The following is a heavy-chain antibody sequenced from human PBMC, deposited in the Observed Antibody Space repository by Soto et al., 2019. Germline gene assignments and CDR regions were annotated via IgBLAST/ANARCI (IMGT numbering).Heavy chain of an antibody. D-gene: IGHD4-17*01. CDR1: GGSISSYY. CDR3: ARWTTKKEFAAFDI. CDR2: IYYSGST. J-gene: IGHJ3*02. Sequence: PSETLSLTCTVSGGSISSYYWSWIRQPPGKGLEWIGYIYYSGSTNYNPSLKSRVTISVDTSKNQFSLKLSSVTAADTAVYYCARWTTKKEFAAFDIWGRGTMVTVSS. V-gene: IGHV4-59*08.